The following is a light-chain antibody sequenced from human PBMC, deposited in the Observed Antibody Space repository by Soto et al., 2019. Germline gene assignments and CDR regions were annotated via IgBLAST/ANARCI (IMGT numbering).Light chain of an antibody. CDR3: QQYDRFPVT. Sequence: DIQMTQSPSSLSASVGHRFTLTCRASQSISTWVAWHQQKPGKGPKLMIYKASTLESGVPSRFRGSGSGTEFTITISSLQPDDFATYYCQQYDRFPVTVGQGTRVEIK. CDR1: QSISTW. J-gene: IGKJ5*01. V-gene: IGKV1-5*03. CDR2: KAS.